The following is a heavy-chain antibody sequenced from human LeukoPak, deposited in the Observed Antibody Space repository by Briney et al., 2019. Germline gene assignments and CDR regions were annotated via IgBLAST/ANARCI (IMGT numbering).Heavy chain of an antibody. Sequence: PGGSLRLSCAASGFTFSSYAMSWVRQAPGKGLEWVSTISGSGGSTYYADSVKGRFTISRDNSRNRLYLQVNSLRAEDTAVYYCAKYYYESSGYWVDYWGQGTLVTVSS. J-gene: IGHJ4*02. CDR2: ISGSGGST. V-gene: IGHV3-23*01. CDR1: GFTFSSYA. D-gene: IGHD3-22*01. CDR3: AKYYYESSGYWVDY.